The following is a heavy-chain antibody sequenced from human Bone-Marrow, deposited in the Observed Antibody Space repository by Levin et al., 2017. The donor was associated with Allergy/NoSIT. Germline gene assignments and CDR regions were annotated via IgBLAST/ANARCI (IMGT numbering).Heavy chain of an antibody. CDR1: GFTFSGYA. Sequence: NPGGSLRLSCAASGFTFSGYAMNWVRQAPGKGLEWVSFIDRGTSRIYYADSVKGRFTISRDNAKNSLYLEMNTLRVEDSGIYYCARVTPTFSTYGGADFWGQGTLVTVSS. CDR3: ARVTPTFSTYGGADF. CDR2: IDRGTSRI. J-gene: IGHJ4*02. D-gene: IGHD2-2*01. V-gene: IGHV3-21*01.